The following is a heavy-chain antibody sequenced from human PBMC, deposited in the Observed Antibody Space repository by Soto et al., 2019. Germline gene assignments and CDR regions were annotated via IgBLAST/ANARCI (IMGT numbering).Heavy chain of an antibody. CDR3: AGDSSGYSYDACGI. V-gene: IGHV3-74*01. D-gene: IGHD3-22*01. Sequence: EVQLVESGGGLVQPGGSLRLSCAASRFTFSTYWMHWVRQAPGKGLVWVSRINSDGTGTSYADSVKDRINISRDNAKNTLYLQMNSLRSEDTAVYYCAGDSSGYSYDACGICGQGTMVTVAS. CDR2: INSDGTGT. CDR1: RFTFSTYW. J-gene: IGHJ3*02.